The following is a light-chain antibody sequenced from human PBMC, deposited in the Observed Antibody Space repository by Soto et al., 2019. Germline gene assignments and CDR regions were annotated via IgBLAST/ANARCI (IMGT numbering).Light chain of an antibody. J-gene: IGKJ2*01. V-gene: IGKV3-20*01. CDR3: QQYGSSPAT. CDR2: GAS. CDR1: QSVSNNY. Sequence: ESVLTQSPGTLSLSPGERATLSCRASQSVSNNYLAWYQQKPGQAPRLLIYGASNRATGIPDRFSGSGSGTDFTLTISRLEPEDFAVYYCQQYGSSPATFGQGTNLEIK.